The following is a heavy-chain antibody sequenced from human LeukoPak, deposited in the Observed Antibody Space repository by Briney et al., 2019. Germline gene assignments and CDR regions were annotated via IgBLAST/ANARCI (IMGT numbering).Heavy chain of an antibody. J-gene: IGHJ4*02. CDR1: GFTFSSYA. CDR3: VKSGIAVSGTDY. D-gene: IGHD6-19*01. Sequence: PGGSVRLSCSASGFTFSSYAMHWVRQAPGKGLEYVSAITSKGGSTYYADSVKGRFTISRDNSKNTLYLQMSSLRAEDTAVYYCVKSGIAVSGTDYWGQGTLVTVSS. V-gene: IGHV3-64D*09. CDR2: ITSKGGST.